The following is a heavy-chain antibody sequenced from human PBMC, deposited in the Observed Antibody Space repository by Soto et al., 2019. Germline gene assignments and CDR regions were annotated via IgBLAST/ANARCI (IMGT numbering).Heavy chain of an antibody. V-gene: IGHV1-69*13. CDR3: ARDRRYYDSSGYSLAFFDY. CDR2: IIPIFGTA. Sequence: GSSVKVSCKASGGTFSSYAISWVRQAPGQGLEWMGGIIPIFGTANYAQKFQGRVTITADESTSTAYMELSSLRSEDTAVYYCARDRRYYDSSGYSLAFFDYWGQGTLVTVSS. J-gene: IGHJ4*02. D-gene: IGHD3-22*01. CDR1: GGTFSSYA.